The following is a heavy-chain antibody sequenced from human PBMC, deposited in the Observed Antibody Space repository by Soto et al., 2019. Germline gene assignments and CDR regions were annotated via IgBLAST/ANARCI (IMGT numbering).Heavy chain of an antibody. CDR3: ARTSIVASNSAD. CDR2: ISSSGGSI. CDR1: GFTFTTYA. V-gene: IGHV3-23*01. Sequence: EVQLLESGGDLVQPGGSLRLSCTASGFTFTTYAMSWVRQAPGKGLEWVSAISSSGGSIFYADSVKGRFTVSRDNSKNTLYLQLSSLRAEDTAVYYCARTSIVASNSADWGWGTLVTVSS. J-gene: IGHJ4*02. D-gene: IGHD4-4*01.